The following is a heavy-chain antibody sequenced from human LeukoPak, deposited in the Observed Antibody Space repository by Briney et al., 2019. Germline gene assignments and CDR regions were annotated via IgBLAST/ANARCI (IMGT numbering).Heavy chain of an antibody. CDR1: GFTFSSYA. Sequence: GGSLRLSCAASGFTFSSYAMSWVRQAPGKGLEWVSAISGSGGSTYYADSVKGRFTISRDNSKNTLYLQMNSLGAEDTAVYYCAKDLGYYDSSGNDYWGQGPWSPSPQ. V-gene: IGHV3-23*01. D-gene: IGHD3-22*01. CDR3: AKDLGYYDSSGNDY. J-gene: IGHJ4*02. CDR2: ISGSGGST.